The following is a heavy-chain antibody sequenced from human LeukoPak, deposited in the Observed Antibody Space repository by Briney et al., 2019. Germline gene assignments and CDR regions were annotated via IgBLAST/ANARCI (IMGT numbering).Heavy chain of an antibody. CDR1: GFTVSSNY. V-gene: IGHV3-66*01. CDR2: IYSGGST. D-gene: IGHD1-26*01. Sequence: GGSLRLSCAASGFTVSSNYMSWVRQAPGKGLEWVSVIYSGGSTYYADSVKGRFTISRDNSKNTLYLQMNSLRAEDTAVYYCATQYSGSYPLGYWGQGTLVTVSS. CDR3: ATQYSGSYPLGY. J-gene: IGHJ4*02.